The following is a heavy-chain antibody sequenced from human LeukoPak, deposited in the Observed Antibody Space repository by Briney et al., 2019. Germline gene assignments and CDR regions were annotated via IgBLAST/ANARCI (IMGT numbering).Heavy chain of an antibody. Sequence: SETLSLTCTASGGSISSYYWSWLRQPPGKGLEWIGYIYYSGSTNYNPSLKSRVTISVDTSKNQFSLKLSSVTAADTAVYYCARAPRGSGWRLSDYWGQGTLVTVSS. CDR3: ARAPRGSGWRLSDY. J-gene: IGHJ4*02. CDR1: GGSISSYY. D-gene: IGHD6-19*01. CDR2: IYYSGST. V-gene: IGHV4-59*01.